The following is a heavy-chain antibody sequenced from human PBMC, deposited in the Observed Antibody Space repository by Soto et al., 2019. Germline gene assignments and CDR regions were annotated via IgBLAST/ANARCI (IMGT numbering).Heavy chain of an antibody. CDR2: ISYDGSNK. J-gene: IGHJ6*02. Sequence: QVQLVESGGGVVQPGRSLRLSCAASGFTFSSYGMHWVRQAPGKGLEWVAVISYDGSNKYYADSVKGRFTISRDNSKNTLYLQMNSLRAEDTAVYYCAKDLGYCSSTSCYIGDYYYYYGMDVWGQGTTVTVSS. CDR1: GFTFSSYG. D-gene: IGHD2-2*02. V-gene: IGHV3-30*18. CDR3: AKDLGYCSSTSCYIGDYYYYYGMDV.